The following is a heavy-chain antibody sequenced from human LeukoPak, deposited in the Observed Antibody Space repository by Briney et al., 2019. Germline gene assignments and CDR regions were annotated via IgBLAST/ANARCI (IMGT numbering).Heavy chain of an antibody. V-gene: IGHV3-23*01. CDR3: AKVVVPAAIEDAFDI. CDR1: GFTFSSYA. D-gene: IGHD2-2*01. CDR2: ITSGGST. J-gene: IGHJ3*02. Sequence: PGGSLRLSCAASGFTFSSYAINWVRQAPGEGLEWVSTITSGGSTYYADSMKGRFTISRDNSKNTVYLQMNSLRAEDTAVYYCAKVVVPAAIEDAFDIWGQGTMVTVSS.